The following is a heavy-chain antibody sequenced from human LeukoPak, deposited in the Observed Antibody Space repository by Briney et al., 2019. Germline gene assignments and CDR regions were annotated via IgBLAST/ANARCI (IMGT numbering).Heavy chain of an antibody. CDR1: GFTFSSYA. CDR3: AKGKVREFDY. CDR2: MSGSGGNT. J-gene: IGHJ4*02. V-gene: IGHV3-23*01. Sequence: GGSLRLSCAASGFTFSSYAMSWVRQAPGKGLEWVPTMSGSGGNTYYADSVKGRFTISRDNSKNTLSLQMNSLRAEDTAVYYCAKGKVREFDYWGQGTLVTVSS.